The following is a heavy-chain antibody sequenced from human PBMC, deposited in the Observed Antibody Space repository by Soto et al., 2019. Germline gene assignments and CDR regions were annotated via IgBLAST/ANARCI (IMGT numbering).Heavy chain of an antibody. Sequence: EVQLVESGGGLVQPGGSLRLSCAASGFTFRSHWMSWVRQAPGKGLEWVANIKQDGSEKYYVDPVKGRVTISRDNAKNSLYLQMNSLRAEDTAVYYCARADYYDSSGYYCGNWGQGTLVTVSS. CDR1: GFTFRSHW. CDR2: IKQDGSEK. V-gene: IGHV3-7*04. D-gene: IGHD3-22*01. CDR3: ARADYYDSSGYYCGN. J-gene: IGHJ4*02.